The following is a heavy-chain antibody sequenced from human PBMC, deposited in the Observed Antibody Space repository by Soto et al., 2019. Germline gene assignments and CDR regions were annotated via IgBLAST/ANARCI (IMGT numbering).Heavy chain of an antibody. D-gene: IGHD2-2*01. CDR1: GFTFSSHA. V-gene: IGHV3-30-3*01. J-gene: IGHJ3*02. Sequence: QGQLVESGGGVVQPGRSLRLSCAASGFTFSSHAMHWVRQAPGKGLEWVAVVSYDGSNTYYADSVKGRFTISRDNSKNTLFLQMNTLRPEDTAVYYCARDQGQYCSSTSCYFYALDIWGQGTLVTVSS. CDR2: VSYDGSNT. CDR3: ARDQGQYCSSTSCYFYALDI.